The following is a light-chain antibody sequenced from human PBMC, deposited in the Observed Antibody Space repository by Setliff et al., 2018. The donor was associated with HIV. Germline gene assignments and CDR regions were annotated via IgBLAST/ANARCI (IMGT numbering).Light chain of an antibody. CDR3: SSRIVSSALHV. J-gene: IGLJ1*01. Sequence: QSVLTQPASVSGSPGQSITISCSGSSSDVGSYNFVSWYQQHPGKAPKLVIYDVKDRPSGVSNRFSGSKSGNTASLTISGLQAEDEADYYCSSRIVSSALHVFGTGTKVTVL. V-gene: IGLV2-14*03. CDR2: DVK. CDR1: SSDVGSYNF.